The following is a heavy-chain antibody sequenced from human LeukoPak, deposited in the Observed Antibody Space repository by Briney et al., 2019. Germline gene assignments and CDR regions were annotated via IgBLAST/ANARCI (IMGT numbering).Heavy chain of an antibody. CDR1: GFTFSSYN. V-gene: IGHV3-21*01. Sequence: GGSLRLSCAASGFTFSSYNMNWARQAPGKGLEWVSSISSSSSYIYYADSVKGRFTISRDNAKNSLYLQMNSLRAEDTAVYYCARDGEMATFYFDYWGQGTLVTVSS. CDR3: ARDGEMATFYFDY. D-gene: IGHD5-24*01. J-gene: IGHJ4*02. CDR2: ISSSSSYI.